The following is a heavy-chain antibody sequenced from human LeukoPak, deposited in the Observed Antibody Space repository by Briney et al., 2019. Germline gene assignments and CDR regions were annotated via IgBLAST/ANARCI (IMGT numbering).Heavy chain of an antibody. J-gene: IGHJ6*02. Sequence: GESLKISCKGSGYSFTSYWIGWVRQMPGKGLEWMGIIYPGDSDTRYSPSFQGQVTISADKSISTAYLQWSSLKASDTAMYYCARQKKGEGSDFWSGYYKGAYYYYGMDVWGQGTTVTASS. CDR2: IYPGDSDT. CDR3: ARQKKGEGSDFWSGYYKGAYYYYGMDV. V-gene: IGHV5-51*01. CDR1: GYSFTSYW. D-gene: IGHD3-3*01.